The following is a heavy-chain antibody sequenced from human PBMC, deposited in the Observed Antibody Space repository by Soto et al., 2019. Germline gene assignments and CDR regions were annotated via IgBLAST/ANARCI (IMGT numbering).Heavy chain of an antibody. Sequence: QITLKESGPTVVKPTQTLTLTCTLSGFSLSTSGVGVGWIRQPPGKALEWLALLYWDDDKRYSPSLKTRLTINKDTPRNQVVRTMTNMDPVDTATYYCALRQEYRGSWVSGWFDPWGQGTMVTVSS. J-gene: IGHJ5*02. V-gene: IGHV2-5*02. D-gene: IGHD6-13*01. CDR1: GFSLSTSGVG. CDR2: LYWDDDK. CDR3: ALRQEYRGSWVSGWFDP.